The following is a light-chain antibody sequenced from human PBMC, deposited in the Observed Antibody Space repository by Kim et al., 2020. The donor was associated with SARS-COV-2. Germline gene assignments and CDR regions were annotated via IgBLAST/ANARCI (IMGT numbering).Light chain of an antibody. J-gene: IGLJ2*01. CDR3: AGWDDTLNGVV. CDR1: SSNIGSNP. V-gene: IGLV1-44*01. CDR2: SDN. Sequence: GQRVTMSCSGSSSNIGSNPVTWYQKRPGTAPKLLIYSDNKRPSGVHDRFSGSKSGTSASLAISGLQSEDDADYYCAGWDDTLNGVVFGVGTQLTVL.